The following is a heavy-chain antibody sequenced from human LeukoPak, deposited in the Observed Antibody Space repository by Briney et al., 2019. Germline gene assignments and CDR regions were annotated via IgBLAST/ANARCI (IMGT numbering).Heavy chain of an antibody. Sequence: GGSLRLSCAASGFTFDDYAMHWVRQAPGKGLEWVSLISGDGGNTHYADSVKGRFTISRDNSKNSLYLRMNSLRTEDTALYYCALFGESTDYYFDYWGQGTLITVSS. J-gene: IGHJ4*02. D-gene: IGHD3-10*02. CDR1: GFTFDDYA. CDR2: ISGDGGNT. CDR3: ALFGESTDYYFDY. V-gene: IGHV3-43*02.